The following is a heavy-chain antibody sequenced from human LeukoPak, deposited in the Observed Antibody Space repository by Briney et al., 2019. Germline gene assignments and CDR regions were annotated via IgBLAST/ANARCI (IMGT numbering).Heavy chain of an antibody. V-gene: IGHV4-34*01. CDR2: INHSGST. CDR1: GGSFSGYY. CDR3: ARFRGYCSGGSCLNYFDY. D-gene: IGHD2-15*01. Sequence: SETLSLTCAVYGGSFSGYYWSWIRQSPGKGLEWIGEINHSGSTNYNPSLKSRVTISVDTSKNQFSLKLSSVTAADTAVYYCARFRGYCSGGSCLNYFDYWGQGTLVTVSS. J-gene: IGHJ4*02.